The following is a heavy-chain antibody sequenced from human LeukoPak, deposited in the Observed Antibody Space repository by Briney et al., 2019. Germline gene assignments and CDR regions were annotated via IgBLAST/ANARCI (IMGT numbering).Heavy chain of an antibody. CDR2: ISGSGGST. D-gene: IGHD3-10*01. J-gene: IGHJ4*02. CDR1: GFTVSSNS. CDR3: AKGGFGRPFDY. V-gene: IGHV3-23*01. Sequence: GGSLRLSCTVSGFTVSSNSMSWVRQAPGKGLEWVSVISGSGGSTYYVDSVQGRFTISRDNSKNTLFLQMDSLRAEDTAVYYCAKGGFGRPFDYWGQGTLVTVSS.